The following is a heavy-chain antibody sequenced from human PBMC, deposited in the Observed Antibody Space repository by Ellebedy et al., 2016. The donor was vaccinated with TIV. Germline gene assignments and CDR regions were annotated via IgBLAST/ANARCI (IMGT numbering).Heavy chain of an antibody. J-gene: IGHJ4*02. Sequence: SETLSLXCTVSGGSISSGDYYWSWIRQPPGKGLEWIGYIYYSGSTYYNPSLKSRVTISVDTSKNQFSLKLSSVTAADTAVYYCARVMPVVGGDYSRFDYWGQGTLVTVSS. CDR3: ARVMPVVGGDYSRFDY. CDR1: GGSISSGDYY. V-gene: IGHV4-30-4*01. CDR2: IYYSGST. D-gene: IGHD4-17*01.